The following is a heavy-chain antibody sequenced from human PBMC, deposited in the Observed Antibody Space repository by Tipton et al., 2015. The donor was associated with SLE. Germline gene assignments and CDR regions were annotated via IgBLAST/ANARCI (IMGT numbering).Heavy chain of an antibody. CDR2: INYSGST. V-gene: IGHV4-34*01. J-gene: IGHJ6*03. Sequence: TLSLTCAVYGGSFSGYFWSWIRQPPGKGLEWIGEINYSGSTNYNPSLKSRVTISVDTSKSQFSLNLSSVTAADTAVYYCARVRAARQLILGGYYYYMDFWGKGTTVTVSS. CDR1: GGSFSGYF. CDR3: ARVRAARQLILGGYYYYMDF. D-gene: IGHD6-6*01.